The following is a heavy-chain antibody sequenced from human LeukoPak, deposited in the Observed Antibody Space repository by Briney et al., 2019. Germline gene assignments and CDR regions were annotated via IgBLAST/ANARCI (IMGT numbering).Heavy chain of an antibody. J-gene: IGHJ4*02. CDR3: ARFDPNSGTYKDFDY. CDR1: GFTFSRYW. CDR2: IKQDGSEK. D-gene: IGHD1-26*01. V-gene: IGHV3-7*01. Sequence: GGSMRPSSAASGFTFSRYWMSWVRQVQGKGLEWVANIKQDGSEKSYVDSVKGRFTISRDNAKNSLYLQMSSLRAEYTALYYCARFDPNSGTYKDFDYWGQGTLVTVSS.